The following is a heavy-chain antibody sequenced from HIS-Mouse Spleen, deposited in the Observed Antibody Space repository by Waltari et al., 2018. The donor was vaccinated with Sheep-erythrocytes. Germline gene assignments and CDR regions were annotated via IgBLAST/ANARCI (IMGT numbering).Heavy chain of an antibody. CDR3: ARDRLGIFGY. V-gene: IGHV4-31*03. D-gene: IGHD7-27*01. J-gene: IGHJ4*02. CDR1: GGPIRRGGYY. CDR2: IYYSGST. Sequence: QVQLQESGPGLVKPSQTLSLTRTVSGGPIRRGGYYWSWIRQHPGKGLEWIGYIYYSGSTYYNPSLKSRVTISVDTSKNQFSLKLSSVTAADTAVYYCARDRLGIFGYWGQGTLVTVSS.